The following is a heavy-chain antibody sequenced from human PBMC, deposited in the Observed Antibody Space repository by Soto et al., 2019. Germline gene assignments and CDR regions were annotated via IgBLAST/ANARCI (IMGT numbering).Heavy chain of an antibody. J-gene: IGHJ4*01. D-gene: IGHD3-22*01. CDR2: IKSKTDGGTT. V-gene: IGHV3-15*07. Sequence: PGGSLRLSCAASGFTFTIAWIKWVRQAPGKGLEWVGRIKSKTDGGTTDYAEPVKGRFAISRDDSNNMVYLQMNSLKIEDTAVYYCTTDSYSTIIIVRFDYWGHGTLVTVSS. CDR3: TTDSYSTIIIVRFDY. CDR1: GFTFTIAW.